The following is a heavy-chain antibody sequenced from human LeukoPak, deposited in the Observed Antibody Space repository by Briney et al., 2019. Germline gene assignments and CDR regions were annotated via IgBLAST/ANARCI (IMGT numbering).Heavy chain of an antibody. CDR2: IYSGGST. J-gene: IGHJ4*02. CDR1: GFTVSSNY. D-gene: IGHD1-26*01. CDR3: ARDLGSPAGVDY. V-gene: IGHV3-66*02. Sequence: GGSLRLSCAASGFTVSSNYMSWVRQAPGKGLEWVSVIYSGGSTYYADSVKGRFTISRDNSKNTLYLQMNSLRAEDTAVYYYARDLGSPAGVDYWGQGTLVTVSS.